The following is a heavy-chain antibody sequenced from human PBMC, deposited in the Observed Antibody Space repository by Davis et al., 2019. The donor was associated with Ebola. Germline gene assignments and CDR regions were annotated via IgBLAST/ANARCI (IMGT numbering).Heavy chain of an antibody. CDR2: IYTSGST. V-gene: IGHV4-4*07. Sequence: PSETLSLTCTVSGGSISSHYWSWIRQPAGKGLEWIGRIYTSGSTNYNPSLKSRVTMSADTSKNQFSLNLTSVTAADTAVYYCARESSSGDGRAFDIWGQGTMVSVSS. CDR1: GGSISSHY. J-gene: IGHJ3*02. D-gene: IGHD3-22*01. CDR3: ARESSSGDGRAFDI.